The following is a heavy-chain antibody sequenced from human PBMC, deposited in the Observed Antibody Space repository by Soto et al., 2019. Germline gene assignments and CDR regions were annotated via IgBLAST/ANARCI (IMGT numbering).Heavy chain of an antibody. V-gene: IGHV1-69*01. CDR2: IIPLFGTA. J-gene: IGHJ4*02. Sequence: QVQLVQSGADVKKPGSSVKVSCQASGVTFSSETLGWVRQAPGQGLEWEGGIIPLFGTASYAKKFQGRVTLTADESTSTVYMELSSLRSDDTAVYFCATELGENPASPFDAWGQGTLVTVSS. CDR1: GVTFSSET. CDR3: ATELGENPASPFDA. D-gene: IGHD3-10*01.